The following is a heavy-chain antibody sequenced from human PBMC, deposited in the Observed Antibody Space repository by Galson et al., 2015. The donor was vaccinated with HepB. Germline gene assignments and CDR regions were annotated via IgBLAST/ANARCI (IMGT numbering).Heavy chain of an antibody. J-gene: IGHJ3*02. CDR1: GFTFSSYW. D-gene: IGHD6-13*01. CDR2: ISYDGSNK. CDR3: ARPRGSSSWFDAFDI. V-gene: IGHV3-30*03. Sequence: SLRLSCAASGFTFSSYWMHWVRQAPGKGLEWVAVISYDGSNKYYADSVKGRFTISRDNSKNTLYLQMNSLRAEDTAVYYCARPRGSSSWFDAFDIWGQGTMVTVSS.